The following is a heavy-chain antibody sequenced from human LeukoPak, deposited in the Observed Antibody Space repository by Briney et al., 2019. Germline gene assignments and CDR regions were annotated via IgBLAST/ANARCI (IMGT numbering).Heavy chain of an antibody. Sequence: SETLSLTCTVSGGSISSSSYYWGWVRQPPGRGLEWIGSIYYSGRTYYHPSLKSRVTISVDTSKNQFSLKLSSVTAADTAVYYCARQDLRYYDSGGDFDYWGQGTLVTVSS. V-gene: IGHV4-39*01. CDR1: GGSISSSSYY. CDR2: IYYSGRT. J-gene: IGHJ4*02. D-gene: IGHD3-22*01. CDR3: ARQDLRYYDSGGDFDY.